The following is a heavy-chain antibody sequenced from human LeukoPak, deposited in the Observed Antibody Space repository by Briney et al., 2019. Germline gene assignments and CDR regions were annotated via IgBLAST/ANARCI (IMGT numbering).Heavy chain of an antibody. J-gene: IGHJ4*02. D-gene: IGHD5-12*01. Sequence: GASVKVSCKAYGYTFTDVYMHWVRQAPGQGLEWMGWFNPTSGDTKYAQKFQGRVTMTRDTSISTAYMELSRLTSDDTAVYYCARDDGYSGYEPFDYWGQGTLVSVSS. CDR1: GYTFTDVY. V-gene: IGHV1-2*02. CDR2: FNPTSGDT. CDR3: ARDDGYSGYEPFDY.